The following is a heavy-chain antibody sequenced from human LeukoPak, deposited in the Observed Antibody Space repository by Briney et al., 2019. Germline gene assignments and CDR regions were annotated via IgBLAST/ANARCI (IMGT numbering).Heavy chain of an antibody. J-gene: IGHJ5*02. CDR1: GYSISSGYY. CDR2: IYHSGST. Sequence: SETLSLTCTVSGYSISSGYYWGWIRQPPGKGLEWIGSIYHSGSTYYNPSLKSRVTISVDTSKNQFSLKLSSVTAADTAVYYCAREIVDSSGFSWFDPWGQGTLVTVSS. D-gene: IGHD3-22*01. CDR3: AREIVDSSGFSWFDP. V-gene: IGHV4-38-2*02.